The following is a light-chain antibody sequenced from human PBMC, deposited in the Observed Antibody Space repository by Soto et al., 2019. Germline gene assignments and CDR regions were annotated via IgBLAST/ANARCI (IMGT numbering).Light chain of an antibody. CDR3: QQYASSPGT. CDR1: QSVSSSY. J-gene: IGKJ1*01. V-gene: IGKV3-20*01. CDR2: GTS. Sequence: EIVLTQSPATLSLSPVERATLSCRASQSVSSSYLAWYQQKPGQAPRLLIFGTSNRATGIPDRFRGGGSGTDFTLTISSLEPEDFAVYYCQQYASSPGTFGQGTKVDIK.